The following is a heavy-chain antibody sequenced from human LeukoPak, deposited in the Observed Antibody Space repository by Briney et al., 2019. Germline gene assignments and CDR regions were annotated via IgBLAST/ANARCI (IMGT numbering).Heavy chain of an antibody. CDR2: IRSKSDGGTT. CDR1: RFTLSNAW. CDR3: TTDPYYDTSGYYSPTYFQY. D-gene: IGHD3-22*01. V-gene: IGHV3-15*01. Sequence: GGSLRLSCAASRFTLSNAWMSWVRHIPGKGLDWVGRIRSKSDGGTTDFAVHVKGSFSISRDDSKNTLYLQMNSLKSEDTAVYYCTTDPYYDTSGYYSPTYFQYWGQGTLVTVSS. J-gene: IGHJ4*02.